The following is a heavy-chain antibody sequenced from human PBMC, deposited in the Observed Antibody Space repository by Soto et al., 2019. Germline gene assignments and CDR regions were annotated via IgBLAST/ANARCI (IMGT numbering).Heavy chain of an antibody. J-gene: IGHJ5*02. CDR1: GFTFSSYS. CDR3: ARDDCSSTSCYPQNWFDP. V-gene: IGHV3-21*01. CDR2: ISSSSSYI. D-gene: IGHD2-2*01. Sequence: SLRLSCAASGFTFSSYSMNWVRQAPGKGLEWVSSISSSSSYIYYADSVKGRFTISRDNAKNSLYLQMNSLRAEDTAVYYCARDDCSSTSCYPQNWFDPWGQGTLVTVSS.